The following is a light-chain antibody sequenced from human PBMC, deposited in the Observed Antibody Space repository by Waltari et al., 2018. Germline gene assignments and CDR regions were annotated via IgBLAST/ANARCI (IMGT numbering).Light chain of an antibody. CDR1: QSVSRT. V-gene: IGKV3-20*01. CDR3: QPYVRLPVT. Sequence: EIVLTRSPGTLSLSPGERVTLSCRASQSVSRTLAWYQQKPGQAPRLVSYGASNRATGIPDRFSGSGSGTDFSLTISRLEPEDFAVYYCQPYVRLPVTFGQGTKVEIK. J-gene: IGKJ1*01. CDR2: GAS.